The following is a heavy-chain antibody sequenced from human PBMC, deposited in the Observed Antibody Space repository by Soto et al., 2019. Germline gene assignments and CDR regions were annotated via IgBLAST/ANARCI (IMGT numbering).Heavy chain of an antibody. J-gene: IGHJ4*02. V-gene: IGHV3-15*01. CDR3: TTCDPINRN. CDR1: GFTFSNAW. Sequence: EVQLVESGGGLVKPGGSLRLSCAASGFTFSNAWMSWVRQAPGKGLEWVGRIKSKVDSATTDYAAPVKGRFSISRDDSRNTLYLQMNSLKIEDTAVYYCTTCDPINRNWGQGTLVTVSS. CDR2: IKSKVDSATT.